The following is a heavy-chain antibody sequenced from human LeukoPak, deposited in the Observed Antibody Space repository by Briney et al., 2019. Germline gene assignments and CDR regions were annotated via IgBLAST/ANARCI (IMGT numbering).Heavy chain of an antibody. CDR1: GFTFSSNY. CDR2: IYSGGST. V-gene: IGHV3-66*01. CDR3: ARDRGWGGPFDY. J-gene: IGHJ4*02. D-gene: IGHD3-10*01. Sequence: GGSLRLSCAASGFTFSSNYMSWVRQAPGKGLEWVSVIYSGGSTYYADSVKGRFTISRDNSKNTLYLQMNSLRAEDTAVYYCARDRGWGGPFDYWGQGTLVTVSS.